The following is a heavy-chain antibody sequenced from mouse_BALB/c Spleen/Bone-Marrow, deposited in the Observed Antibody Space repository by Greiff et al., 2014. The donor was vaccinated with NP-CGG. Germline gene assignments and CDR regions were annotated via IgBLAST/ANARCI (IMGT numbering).Heavy chain of an antibody. Sequence: EVQLQQSGPDLVKPSQSLSLTCTVTGYSITSGYSWHWIRQFPGNKLEWMCYIRYSGSTNYNPSLKSRISITRDTSKNQLFLQLNSVTTEDTATYYCARSTMITTVDYWGQGTTLTVSS. CDR2: IRYSGST. CDR3: ARSTMITTVDY. D-gene: IGHD2-4*01. J-gene: IGHJ2*01. CDR1: GYSITSGYS. V-gene: IGHV3-1*02.